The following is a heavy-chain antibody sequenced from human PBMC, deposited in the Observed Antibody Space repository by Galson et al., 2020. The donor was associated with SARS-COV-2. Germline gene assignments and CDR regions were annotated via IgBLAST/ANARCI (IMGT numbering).Heavy chain of an antibody. CDR1: GFTVSSNY. V-gene: IGHV3-66*02. CDR3: ARARYMDV. CDR2: IYSGGST. J-gene: IGHJ6*04. Sequence: GGSLRLSCAASGFTVSSNYMSWVRQAPGKGLEWVSIIYSGGSTYYVDSVKGRFTISRDNSKNTLYLQMNSLRAEDTAVYYCARARYMDVWGKGTTVTVSS.